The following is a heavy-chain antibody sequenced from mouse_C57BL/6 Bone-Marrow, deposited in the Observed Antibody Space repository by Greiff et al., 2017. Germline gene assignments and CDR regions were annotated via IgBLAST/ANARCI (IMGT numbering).Heavy chain of an antibody. CDR3: TVGYGSSGFAY. Sequence: EVKVEESGGGLVQPGGSMKLSCVASGFTFSNYWMNWVRQSPEKGLEWVAQIRLKSDNYATHYAESVKGRFTISRDDSKSSVYLQMNNLRAEDTGIYYCTVGYGSSGFAYWGQGTLVTVSA. D-gene: IGHD1-1*01. V-gene: IGHV6-3*01. J-gene: IGHJ3*01. CDR2: IRLKSDNYAT. CDR1: GFTFSNYW.